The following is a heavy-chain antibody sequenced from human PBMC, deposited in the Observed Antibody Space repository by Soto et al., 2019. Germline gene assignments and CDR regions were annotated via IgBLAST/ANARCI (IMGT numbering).Heavy chain of an antibody. V-gene: IGHV3-33*06. CDR1: GFTFSTYG. CDR3: AKGDTRDPLHY. D-gene: IGHD2-2*02. Sequence: QVQLVESGGGVVQPGRSLRLSCAASGFTFSTYGMHWVRQAPGKGLEWVAVIWYDGSSKYYADSVKGRFTISRDNSNNTLYLQMNSLRVEDTGVYHCAKGDTRDPLHYWGHGNLVTVSS. J-gene: IGHJ4*01. CDR2: IWYDGSSK.